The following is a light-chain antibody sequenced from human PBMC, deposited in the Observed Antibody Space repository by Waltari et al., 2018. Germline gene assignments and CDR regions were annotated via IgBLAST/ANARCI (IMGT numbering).Light chain of an antibody. V-gene: IGKV3-15*01. CDR2: NAS. Sequence: EIVVTQSPATLSLSPGERVTLSCRASQIVTNNFAWFQQRPGQAPRLLIYNASTRATDIPARFSGSGSGTEFTLTINSLQSEDLAIYYCQVRTSWLWTFGQGTKL. J-gene: IGKJ1*01. CDR1: QIVTNN. CDR3: QVRTSWLWT.